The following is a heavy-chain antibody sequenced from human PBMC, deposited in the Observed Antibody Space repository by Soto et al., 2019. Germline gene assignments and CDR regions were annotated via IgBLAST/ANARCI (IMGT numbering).Heavy chain of an antibody. CDR2: INAGNGDT. V-gene: IGHV1-3*01. Sequence: GASVKVSCKASGYTFTSYPMHWVRQAPGQRLEWMGWINAGNGDTKYSQKFQGRVTITRDTSASTAYMDLGSLRSEDTAVYYCTRDNTGLGDYWGTGTLVTVS. CDR3: TRDNTGLGDY. J-gene: IGHJ4*02. CDR1: GYTFTSYP.